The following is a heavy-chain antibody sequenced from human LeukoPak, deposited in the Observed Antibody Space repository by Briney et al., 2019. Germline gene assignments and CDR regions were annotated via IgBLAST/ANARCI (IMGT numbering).Heavy chain of an antibody. V-gene: IGHV4-59*08. CDR2: IYYSGST. D-gene: IGHD6-13*01. J-gene: IGHJ4*02. Sequence: SETLSLTCTVSGGSISSYYWSWIRQPPGKGLEWIGYIYYSGSTNYNPSLKSRVTISVDTSKNQFSLKLSSVTAADTAVYYCARSAGYSSSWFAPFDCWGQGTLVTVSS. CDR1: GGSISSYY. CDR3: ARSAGYSSSWFAPFDC.